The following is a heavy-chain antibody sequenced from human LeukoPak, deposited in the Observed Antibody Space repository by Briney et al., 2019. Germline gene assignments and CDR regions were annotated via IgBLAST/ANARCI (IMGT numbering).Heavy chain of an antibody. CDR1: GFTFSSYA. Sequence: GGSLRLSCAASGFTFSSYAMSWVRQAPGKGLEWVSAISGSGGSTYYADSVKGRFTISRDNSKNTLYLQMNSLRAEDTAVYYCAKDTQTYYYDSSGYYWGDFDYWGQGTLVTVSS. D-gene: IGHD3-22*01. CDR3: AKDTQTYYYDSSGYYWGDFDY. J-gene: IGHJ4*02. V-gene: IGHV3-23*01. CDR2: ISGSGGST.